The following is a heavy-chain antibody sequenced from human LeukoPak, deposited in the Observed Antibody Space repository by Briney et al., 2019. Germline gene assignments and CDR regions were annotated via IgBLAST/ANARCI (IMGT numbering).Heavy chain of an antibody. V-gene: IGHV4-34*01. J-gene: IGHJ4*02. CDR3: AATVEMATINDY. CDR2: INHSGST. CDR1: GGSFSGYY. D-gene: IGHD5-24*01. Sequence: PSETLSLTCAVYGGSFSGYYWSWIRQPPGKGLEWIGEINHSGSTNYNPSLKSRVTISVDTSKNQFSLKLSSVTAADTAVYYCAATVEMATINDYWGQGTLVTVSS.